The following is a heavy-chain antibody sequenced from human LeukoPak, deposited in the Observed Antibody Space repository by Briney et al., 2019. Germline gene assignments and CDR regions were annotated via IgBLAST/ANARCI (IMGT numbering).Heavy chain of an antibody. J-gene: IGHJ4*02. CDR1: GYTLTELS. D-gene: IGHD4-23*01. CDR2: FDPEDGET. Sequence: ASVKVSCKVSGYTLTELSMHWVRQAPGKGLAWMGGFDPEDGETIYAQKFQGRVTMTEDTSTDTAYMELSSLRSEDTAVYYCATNVAAWTVGVGELGDPQYFDYWGQGTLVTVSS. CDR3: ATNVAAWTVGVGELGDPQYFDY. V-gene: IGHV1-24*01.